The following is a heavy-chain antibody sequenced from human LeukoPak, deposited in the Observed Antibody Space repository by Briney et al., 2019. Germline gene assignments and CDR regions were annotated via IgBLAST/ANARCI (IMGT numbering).Heavy chain of an antibody. CDR1: GGSISSYY. CDR3: ARGVGVATIRTMVPFDY. CDR2: IYYSGST. Sequence: PSETLSLTCTVSGGSISSYYWSWIRQPPGKGLEWIGYIYYSGSTNYNPSLKSRVTISVDTSKNQFSLKLSSVTAADTAVYYCARGVGVATIRTMVPFDYWGQGTLVTVSS. D-gene: IGHD5-12*01. V-gene: IGHV4-59*01. J-gene: IGHJ4*02.